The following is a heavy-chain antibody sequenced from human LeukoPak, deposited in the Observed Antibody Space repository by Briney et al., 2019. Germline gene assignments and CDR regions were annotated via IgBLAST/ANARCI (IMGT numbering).Heavy chain of an antibody. CDR3: ARRPLYYYDSSGFDY. CDR1: GGTFSSYA. D-gene: IGHD3-22*01. V-gene: IGHV5-51*01. J-gene: IGHJ4*02. CDR2: IYPGDSDT. Sequence: KVSCKASGGTFSSYAISWVRQMPGKGLEWMGIIYPGDSDTRYSPSFQGQVTISADKSISTAYLQWSSLKASDTAMYYCARRPLYYYDSSGFDYWGQGTLVTVSS.